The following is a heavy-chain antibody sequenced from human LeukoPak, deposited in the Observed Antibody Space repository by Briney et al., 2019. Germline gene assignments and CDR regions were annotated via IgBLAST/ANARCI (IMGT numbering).Heavy chain of an antibody. CDR3: ARGTVAATNWFDP. V-gene: IGHV1-8*01. D-gene: IGHD2-15*01. CDR2: MNPNSGNT. CDR1: VYTFTSYD. J-gene: IGHJ5*02. Sequence: ASVNVSCKASVYTFTSYDINWVRQATGQGLEWMGWMNPNSGNTGYAQKFQGRVTMTRNTSISTAYMELSSLRSEDTAVYYCARGTVAATNWFDPWGQGTLVTVSS.